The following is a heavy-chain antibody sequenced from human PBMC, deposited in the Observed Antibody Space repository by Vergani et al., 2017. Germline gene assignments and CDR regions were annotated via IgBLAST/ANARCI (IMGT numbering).Heavy chain of an antibody. CDR1: GGSISSGSYY. J-gene: IGHJ4*02. D-gene: IGHD5-24*01. CDR3: ARGKRDGFDY. Sequence: QVQLQESGPGLVKPSQTLSLTCTVSGGSISSGSYYWSWIRQPAGKGLEWIGRIYTSGSTNYNPSLKSRVTISVDTSKNQFSLKLSSVTAADTAVYYCARGKRDGFDYWGQGTLVTVSS. CDR2: IYTSGST. V-gene: IGHV4-61*02.